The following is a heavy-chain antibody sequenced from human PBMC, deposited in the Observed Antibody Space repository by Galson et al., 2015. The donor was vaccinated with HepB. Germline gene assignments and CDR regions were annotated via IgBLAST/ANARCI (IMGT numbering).Heavy chain of an antibody. D-gene: IGHD2-21*01. V-gene: IGHV1-69*13. CDR3: ARGVESCGGDCYKYWFDP. CDR2: IIPIFGTA. J-gene: IGHJ5*02. CDR1: GGTFSNYA. Sequence: SVKVSCKASGGTFSNYAISWVRQAPGQGLEWMGGIIPIFGTANYAQKFQGRVTITADESTSTAYMELSSLRSEDTAVYYCARGVESCGGDCYKYWFDPWGQGTLVTVSS.